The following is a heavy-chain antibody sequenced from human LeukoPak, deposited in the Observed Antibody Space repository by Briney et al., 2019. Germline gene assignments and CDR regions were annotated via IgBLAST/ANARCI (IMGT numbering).Heavy chain of an antibody. V-gene: IGHV3-48*01. D-gene: IGHD6-19*01. CDR3: ARPTSSGWYSH. Sequence: GGSLRLSCAASGFIFSNYDMNWVRQAPGKGLEWVSYITGSSRTKSYADSVEGRFTISRDNAENSVYLQMSSLRAEDTAVYYCARPTSSGWYSHWGQGTMVTVSS. J-gene: IGHJ3*01. CDR2: ITGSSRTK. CDR1: GFIFSNYD.